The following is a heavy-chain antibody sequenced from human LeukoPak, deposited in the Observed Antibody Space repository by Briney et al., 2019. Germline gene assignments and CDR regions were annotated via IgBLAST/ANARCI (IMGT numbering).Heavy chain of an antibody. CDR1: GYTFTSYD. V-gene: IGHV1-8*01. Sequence: ASVKVSCKASGYTFTSYDINWVRQATGQGLEWMGWMNPNSGNTGYAQKFQGRVTMTRNTSISTAYMELSSLRSEDTAVYYCARGYIVVVPAAANWFDPWGQGTLVTVSS. CDR2: MNPNSGNT. CDR3: ARGYIVVVPAAANWFDP. J-gene: IGHJ5*02. D-gene: IGHD2-2*01.